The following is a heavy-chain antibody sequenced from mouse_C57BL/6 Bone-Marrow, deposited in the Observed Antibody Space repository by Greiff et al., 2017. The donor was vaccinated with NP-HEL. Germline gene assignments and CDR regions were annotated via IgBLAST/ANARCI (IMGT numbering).Heavy chain of an antibody. CDR1: GFNIKDYY. V-gene: IGHV14-1*01. Sequence: EVMLQQSGAELVRPGASVKLSCTASGFNIKDYYMHWVKQRPEQGLEWIGRIDPEDGDTEYAPKFQGKATMTADTSSNTAYLQLSSLTSEDTAVYYCTRGLLWLRRGDYWGQGTTLTVSS. J-gene: IGHJ2*01. CDR2: IDPEDGDT. CDR3: TRGLLWLRRGDY. D-gene: IGHD2-9*01.